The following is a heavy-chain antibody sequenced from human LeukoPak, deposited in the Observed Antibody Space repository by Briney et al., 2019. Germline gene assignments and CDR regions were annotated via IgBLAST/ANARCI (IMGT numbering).Heavy chain of an antibody. J-gene: IGHJ4*02. V-gene: IGHV3-30*03. CDR1: GFTFSTYG. Sequence: GGSLRLSCAASGFTFSTYGMHWVRQAPGKGLEWVAVISYDGSNKYYADSVKGRFTISRDNSKNTLYLQMNSLRAEDTAVYYCARGGADSSSSFDYWGQGTLATVSS. D-gene: IGHD6-13*01. CDR2: ISYDGSNK. CDR3: ARGGADSSSSFDY.